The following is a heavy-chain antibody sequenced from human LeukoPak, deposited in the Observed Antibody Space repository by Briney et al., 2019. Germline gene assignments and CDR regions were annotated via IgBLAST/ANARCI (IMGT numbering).Heavy chain of an antibody. CDR2: ISAYNGNT. Sequence: ASVKVSCKASGYTFTSYGISWVRQAPGQGLEWMGWISAYNGNTNYAQKLQGRVTMTTDTSTSTAYMELRSLRSEDTAVYYCARGMARDFWSGYFPDYYYGMGVWGQGTTVTVSS. V-gene: IGHV1-18*01. CDR3: ARGMARDFWSGYFPDYYYGMGV. J-gene: IGHJ6*02. CDR1: GYTFTSYG. D-gene: IGHD3-3*01.